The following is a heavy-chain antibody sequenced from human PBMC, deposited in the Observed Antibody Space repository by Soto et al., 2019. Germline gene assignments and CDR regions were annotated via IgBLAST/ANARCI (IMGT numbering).Heavy chain of an antibody. CDR1: GFTIRNYV. Sequence: PGGSLRLSCSASGFTIRNYVMHWVRQAPGKGLEYISAVSGQGDSTFYADSVKGRFTISRDNSRNTLYLQMSRLRAEDTAVYYCVRETSPITALRSVFDLWAQGTLVTVSS. D-gene: IGHD6-13*01. CDR3: VRETSPITALRSVFDL. J-gene: IGHJ4*02. V-gene: IGHV3-64D*08. CDR2: VSGQGDST.